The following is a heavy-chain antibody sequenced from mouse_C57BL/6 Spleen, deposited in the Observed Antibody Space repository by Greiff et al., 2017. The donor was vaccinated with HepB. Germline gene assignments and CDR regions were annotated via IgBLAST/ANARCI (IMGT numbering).Heavy chain of an antibody. V-gene: IGHV1-76*01. CDR3: ATAGTSLDY. CDR2: IYPGSGNT. J-gene: IGHJ2*01. D-gene: IGHD4-1*01. Sequence: VQLQQSGAELVRPGASVKLSCKASGYTFTDYYINWVKQRPGQGLEWIARIYPGSGNTYYNEKFKGKATLTAEKSSSTAYMQLSSLTSEDSAVYFCATAGTSLDYWGQGTTLTVSS. CDR1: GYTFTDYY.